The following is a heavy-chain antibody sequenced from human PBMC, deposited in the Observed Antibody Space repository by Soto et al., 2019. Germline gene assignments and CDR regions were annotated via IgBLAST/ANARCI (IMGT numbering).Heavy chain of an antibody. Sequence: ASVKVSCKVSGDTLTELSMHWVRQAPGKGLEWMGGFDPEDGETIYAQKFQGRVTMTEDTSTDTAYMELSSLRSEDTAVYYCATVTGYHYYYGMDVWGQGTTVTVSS. J-gene: IGHJ6*02. D-gene: IGHD6-13*01. CDR1: GDTLTELS. CDR2: FDPEDGET. V-gene: IGHV1-24*01. CDR3: ATVTGYHYYYGMDV.